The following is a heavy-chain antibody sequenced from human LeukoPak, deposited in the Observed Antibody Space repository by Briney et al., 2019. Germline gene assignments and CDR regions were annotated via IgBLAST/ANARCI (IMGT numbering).Heavy chain of an antibody. CDR3: ARDHWGEQWLVTNEDY. CDR2: ISAYNGNT. CDR1: GYTFTSYG. V-gene: IGHV1-18*01. J-gene: IGHJ4*02. Sequence: ASVRVSCKASGYTFTSYGISWVRQAPGQGLEWMGWISAYNGNTNYAQKLQGRVTMTTDTSTSTAYMELRSLRSDDTAVYYCARDHWGEQWLVTNEDYWGQGTLVTVSS. D-gene: IGHD6-19*01.